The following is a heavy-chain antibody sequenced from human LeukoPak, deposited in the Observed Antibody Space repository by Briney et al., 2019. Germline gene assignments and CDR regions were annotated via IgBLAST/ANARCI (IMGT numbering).Heavy chain of an antibody. D-gene: IGHD2-21*02. CDR3: ARQVDVPSAIGYFDS. V-gene: IGHV4-34*01. J-gene: IGHJ4*02. CDR2: INHSGST. Sequence: PSETLSLTCAVYGGSFSGYYWSWIRQPPGKGLEWIGEINHSGSTNYNPSLKSRVTISVDTSKNQFSLKLSSVTAADTAVYYCARQVDVPSAIGYFDSWGQGTLVTVSS. CDR1: GGSFSGYY.